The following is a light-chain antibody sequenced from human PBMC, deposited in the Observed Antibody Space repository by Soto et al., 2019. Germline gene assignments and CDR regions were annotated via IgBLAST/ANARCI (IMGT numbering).Light chain of an antibody. CDR3: QQRSNWPPIT. V-gene: IGKV3-11*01. CDR2: DAS. J-gene: IGKJ5*01. Sequence: EIVLTQSPATLSLSPGERATLSCRAIQSVSGYLGWYQQKPGQAPRLLIYDASNKATGIPARFSGSGSGTDFTLPISSLEPEDFAVYYCQQRSNWPPITFGQGTRLQI. CDR1: QSVSGY.